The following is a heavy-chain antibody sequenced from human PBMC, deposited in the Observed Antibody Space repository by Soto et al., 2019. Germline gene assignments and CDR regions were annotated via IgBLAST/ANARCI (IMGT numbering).Heavy chain of an antibody. D-gene: IGHD2-2*01. Sequence: ASETLSLTCTVSGGSISSSSYYWGWIRQPPGKGLEWIGSIYYSGSTYYNPSLKSRVTISVDTSKNQFSLELSSVTAADTAVYYCARLPLSSRDLDHWGQGTLVTVSS. V-gene: IGHV4-39*01. CDR3: ARLPLSSRDLDH. CDR2: IYYSGST. J-gene: IGHJ4*02. CDR1: GGSISSSSYY.